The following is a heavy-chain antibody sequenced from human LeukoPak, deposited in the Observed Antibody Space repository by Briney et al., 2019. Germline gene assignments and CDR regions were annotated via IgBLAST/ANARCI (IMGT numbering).Heavy chain of an antibody. CDR2: INHSGST. CDR3: ARGRGYNAFDI. Sequence: SETLSLPCAVYGGSFSGYYWSWIRQPPGKGLEWIGEINHSGSTNYNPSLKSRVTISVDTSKNQFSLKLSSVTAADTAVYSCARGRGYNAFDIWGQGTMVTVSS. D-gene: IGHD5-18*01. J-gene: IGHJ3*02. CDR1: GGSFSGYY. V-gene: IGHV4-34*01.